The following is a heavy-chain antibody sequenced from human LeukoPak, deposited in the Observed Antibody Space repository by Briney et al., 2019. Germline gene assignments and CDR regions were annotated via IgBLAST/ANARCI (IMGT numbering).Heavy chain of an antibody. V-gene: IGHV4-61*05. J-gene: IGHJ6*02. CDR1: GGSISSSCYY. Sequence: SETLSLTCTVSGGSISSSCYYWGWIRQPPGQGLEWIGYIDYSGSTNYYNPSLKSRVTILVDASRNQFSLNLTSVTAADTAMYYCARFGYSSSWYHYYYYYGMDVWGQGTTVTVSS. CDR2: IDYSGST. D-gene: IGHD6-13*01. CDR3: ARFGYSSSWYHYYYYYGMDV.